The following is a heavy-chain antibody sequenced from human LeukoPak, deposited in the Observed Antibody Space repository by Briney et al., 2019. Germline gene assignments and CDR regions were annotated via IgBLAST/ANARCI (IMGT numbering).Heavy chain of an antibody. CDR1: GYTFTDYY. CDR3: ARVPTSSVAGDY. V-gene: IGHV1-2*02. D-gene: IGHD6-19*01. J-gene: IGHJ4*02. Sequence: ASVKVSCKASGYTFTDYYMHWVRQAPGQGLEWMGWINPNSGGTNYAQKFQGRVTMTRDTSISTAYMELSRLRSDDTAVYYCARVPTSSVAGDYWGQGTLVTVSS. CDR2: INPNSGGT.